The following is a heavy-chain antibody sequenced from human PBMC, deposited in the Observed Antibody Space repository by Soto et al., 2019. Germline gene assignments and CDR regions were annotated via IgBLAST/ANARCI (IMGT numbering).Heavy chain of an antibody. J-gene: IGHJ6*02. Sequence: ASVKVSCKASGYTFTSYGISWVRQAPGQGLEWMGWISAYNGNTNYAQKLQGRVTMTTDTSTSTAYMELRSLRSDDTAVYYCARELPPDFWSGYYVYYYYGMDVWGQGTTVTVSS. CDR1: GYTFTSYG. V-gene: IGHV1-18*01. CDR2: ISAYNGNT. CDR3: ARELPPDFWSGYYVYYYYGMDV. D-gene: IGHD3-3*01.